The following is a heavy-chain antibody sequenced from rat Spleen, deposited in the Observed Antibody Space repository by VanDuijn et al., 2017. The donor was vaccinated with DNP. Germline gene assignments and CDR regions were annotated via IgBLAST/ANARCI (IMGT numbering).Heavy chain of an antibody. CDR1: GFIFSKYG. Sequence: EVQLVESGGGLVQPGRSLKLSCAASGFIFSKYGMAWVRQAPTKGLEWVASISTVGDNAYYRDSVKGRFTISRDNAKSTLYLQMNSLRSEDTATYYCTRGANWEGNWFAYWGQGTLVTVSS. J-gene: IGHJ3*01. D-gene: IGHD5-1*01. CDR2: ISTVGDNA. CDR3: TRGANWEGNWFAY. V-gene: IGHV5S13*01.